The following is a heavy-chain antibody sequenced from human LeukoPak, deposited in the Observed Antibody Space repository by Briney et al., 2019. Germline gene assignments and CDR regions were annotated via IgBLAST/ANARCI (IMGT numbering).Heavy chain of an antibody. CDR3: ARSAKLRVYYYYMDV. CDR2: ICTTGST. V-gene: IGHV4-4*07. CDR1: GGSISSYY. J-gene: IGHJ6*03. D-gene: IGHD1-26*01. Sequence: PSETLSLTCTVSGGSISSYYCSWIRQPAGKGLEWIGRICTTGSTNYNPSLKSRVTMSVDTSKNQFSLRLSSVTAADTAVYYCARSAKLRVYYYYMDVWGKGTTVTVSS.